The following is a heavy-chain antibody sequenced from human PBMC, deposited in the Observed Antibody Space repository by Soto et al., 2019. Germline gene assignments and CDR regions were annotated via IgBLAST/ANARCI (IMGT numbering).Heavy chain of an antibody. D-gene: IGHD3-10*01. V-gene: IGHV3-64*07. CDR1: GFTFSIYA. J-gene: IGHJ4*02. Sequence: EGRLVESGGDLVQPGGSGRLSCAASGFTFSIYAMHWVRQAPGKGLEYVSAISYDGTITYYADSVKGRFTISRDDSRNTVYLQMGSLRPEDMAVYYCARGSYYTSGTVHRPYDYWGQGTLVTVSS. CDR2: ISYDGTIT. CDR3: ARGSYYTSGTVHRPYDY.